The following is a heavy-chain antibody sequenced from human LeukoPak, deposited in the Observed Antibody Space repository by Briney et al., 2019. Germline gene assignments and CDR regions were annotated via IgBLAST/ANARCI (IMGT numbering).Heavy chain of an antibody. D-gene: IGHD1-26*01. CDR1: GFSFSSYW. V-gene: IGHV3-7*01. J-gene: IGHJ4*02. Sequence: PGGSLRLSCAASGFSFSSYWITWVRQAPGKGLEWVANIKQDGSEKYYVDSVKGRFTIFRDNAKNSLSLEMSGLRAEDTAVYYCARHSGTYYDYWGQGTLVTVFS. CDR3: ARHSGTYYDY. CDR2: IKQDGSEK.